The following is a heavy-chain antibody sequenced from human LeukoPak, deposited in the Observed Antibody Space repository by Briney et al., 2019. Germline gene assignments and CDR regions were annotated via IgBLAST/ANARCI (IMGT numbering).Heavy chain of an antibody. D-gene: IGHD3-3*01. CDR3: TRDDFWSGYYPPRDY. J-gene: IGHJ4*02. CDR1: GFTFGDYA. Sequence: KPGRSLRLSCTASGFTFGDYAMSWFRQAPGKGLEWVGFIRSKAYGGTTEYAASVKGRFTISRDDSKCIAYLQMNSLKTEDTAVYYCTRDDFWSGYYPPRDYWGQGTLVTVSS. V-gene: IGHV3-49*05. CDR2: IRSKAYGGTT.